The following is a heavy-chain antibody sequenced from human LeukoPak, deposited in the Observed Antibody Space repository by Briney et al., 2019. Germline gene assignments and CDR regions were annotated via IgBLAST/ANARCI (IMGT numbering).Heavy chain of an antibody. D-gene: IGHD1-7*01. CDR3: ARGVELLDYYYYYMDV. CDR1: GGSISSYF. J-gene: IGHJ6*03. Sequence: SETLSFTWTVSGGSISSYFWSWIRQPPGKGLAGIGNIYYSGSTNYNPSLKSRVTISVDTSKNQCSLKLSSVTAAHTAVYYYARGVELLDYYYYYMDVWGKGTTVTVSS. V-gene: IGHV4-59*01. CDR2: IYYSGST.